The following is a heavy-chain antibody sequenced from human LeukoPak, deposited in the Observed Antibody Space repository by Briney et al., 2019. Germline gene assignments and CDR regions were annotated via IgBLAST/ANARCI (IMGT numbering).Heavy chain of an antibody. CDR1: GFTFSTYA. V-gene: IGHV3-23*01. Sequence: GGSLRLSCTASGFTFSTYALTWVRQAPGKGLDWVSGIGASGADTYYADSAKGRFTVSRDNSKNTLYLQMSRLRANDAAVYLCASRTRDSRGYYLGAIDGWGQGTTVTVSS. CDR3: ASRTRDSRGYYLGAIDG. CDR2: IGASGADT. J-gene: IGHJ3*01. D-gene: IGHD3-22*01.